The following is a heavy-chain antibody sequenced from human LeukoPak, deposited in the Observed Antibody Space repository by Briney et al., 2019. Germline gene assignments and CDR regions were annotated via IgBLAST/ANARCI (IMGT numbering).Heavy chain of an antibody. J-gene: IGHJ4*02. CDR1: GGSISSSSYY. CDR3: ARSYSSSWKY. V-gene: IGHV4-39*01. D-gene: IGHD6-13*01. CDR2: IYYSGST. Sequence: SETLSLTCTASGGSISSSSYYWGWIRQPPGKGLEWIGSIYYSGSTYYNPSLKSRVTISVDTSKNQFSLKLSSVTAADTAVYYCARSYSSSWKYWGQGTLVTVSS.